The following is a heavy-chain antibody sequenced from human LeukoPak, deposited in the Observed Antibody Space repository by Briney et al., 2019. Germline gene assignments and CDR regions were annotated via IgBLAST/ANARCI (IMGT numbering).Heavy chain of an antibody. CDR2: VYYGGNT. D-gene: IGHD3-10*01. CDR1: GGSISNYY. J-gene: IGHJ2*01. Sequence: PSETLSLTCTVSGGSISNYYWSWIRQPPGKGLEWIVYVYYGGNTHYNPSLKSRVSISVDTSKNQFSLKLSSVTAADTAVYYCARDRMNYYGSGSYFSRYFDLWGRGTLVTVSS. CDR3: ARDRMNYYGSGSYFSRYFDL. V-gene: IGHV4-59*01.